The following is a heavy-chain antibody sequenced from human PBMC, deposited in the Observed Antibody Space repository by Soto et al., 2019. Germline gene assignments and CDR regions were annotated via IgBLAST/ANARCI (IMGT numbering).Heavy chain of an antibody. CDR1: GYTFTSYA. Sequence: QVQLVQSGAEEKKPGASVEVSCKASGYTFTSYAMHWVRQAPGQRLEWMGWINAGNGNTKYSQKFQGRVTITRDTSASTAYMELSSLRSEDTAVYYCARDLGGWSVPDYWGQGTLVTVSS. V-gene: IGHV1-3*05. CDR2: INAGNGNT. D-gene: IGHD6-19*01. CDR3: ARDLGGWSVPDY. J-gene: IGHJ4*02.